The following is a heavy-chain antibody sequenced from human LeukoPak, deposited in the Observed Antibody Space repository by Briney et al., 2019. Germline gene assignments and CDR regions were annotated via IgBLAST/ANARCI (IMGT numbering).Heavy chain of an antibody. D-gene: IGHD3-9*01. V-gene: IGHV1-18*01. J-gene: IGHJ6*02. CDR3: ARDLDDIWTGYPGGMDV. CDR1: GYTFTSYG. CDR2: ISAYNGNT. Sequence: GASVKVSCKASGYTFTSYGISCVRQAPGQGLEWMGWISAYNGNTNYAQKLQGRVTMTTDTSTSTAYMELRSLRSDDTAVYYCARDLDDIWTGYPGGMDVWGQGTTVTVSS.